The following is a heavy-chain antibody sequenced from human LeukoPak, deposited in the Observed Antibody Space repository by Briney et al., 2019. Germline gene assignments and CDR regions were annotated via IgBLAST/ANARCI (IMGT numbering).Heavy chain of an antibody. V-gene: IGHV3-7*01. CDR1: GFTFNMYW. J-gene: IGHJ3*02. Sequence: PGGSLRLSCAVSGFTFNMYWMSWVRQAPGKGLEWVANIKEDGSEKYYVDSVKGRFTISRDNAKNSLYLQMNSLRAEDTAVYYCAREGDIVVVPAAILGFGAFDIWGQGTMVTVSS. D-gene: IGHD2-2*02. CDR3: AREGDIVVVPAAILGFGAFDI. CDR2: IKEDGSEK.